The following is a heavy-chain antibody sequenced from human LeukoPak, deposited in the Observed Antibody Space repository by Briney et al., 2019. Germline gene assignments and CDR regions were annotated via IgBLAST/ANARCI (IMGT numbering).Heavy chain of an antibody. Sequence: GRSLRLSCAASGFTFSSYGMHWVRQAPGKGLEWVAFIRYDGSNKYYADSVKGRFTISRDNSKNTLYLQMNSLRAEDTAVYYCARPADGSGSYRDNYFDYWGQGTLVTVSS. CDR2: IRYDGSNK. V-gene: IGHV3-33*08. CDR1: GFTFSSYG. CDR3: ARPADGSGSYRDNYFDY. J-gene: IGHJ4*02. D-gene: IGHD3-10*01.